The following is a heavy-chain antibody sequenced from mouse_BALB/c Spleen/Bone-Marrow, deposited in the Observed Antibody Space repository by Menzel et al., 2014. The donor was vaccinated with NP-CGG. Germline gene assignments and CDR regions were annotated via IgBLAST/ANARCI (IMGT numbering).Heavy chain of an antibody. Sequence: QVQLQQSGPGPVAPSQSLSITCTVSGFSLTTYGVHWVRQPPGKGLEWLGLIWAGGSTNYNSALMSRLSISKENSKSQVFLKMNSLQTDDTAMYYCAREGFYYDKAYWGQGTLVTVSA. CDR1: GFSLTTYG. CDR2: IWAGGST. J-gene: IGHJ3*01. V-gene: IGHV2-9*02. CDR3: AREGFYYDKAY. D-gene: IGHD2-4*01.